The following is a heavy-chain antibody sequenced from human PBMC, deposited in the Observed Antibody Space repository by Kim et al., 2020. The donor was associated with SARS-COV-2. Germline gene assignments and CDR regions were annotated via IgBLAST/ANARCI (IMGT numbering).Heavy chain of an antibody. D-gene: IGHD6-13*01. Sequence: VNGRFTIYRDNAKNTLYLQMNSLRAEDTAVYYCGRAGTLGSSCRIYYCDYWGQGTLVTVSS. V-gene: IGHV3-74*01. CDR3: GRAGTLGSSCRIYYCDY. J-gene: IGHJ4*02.